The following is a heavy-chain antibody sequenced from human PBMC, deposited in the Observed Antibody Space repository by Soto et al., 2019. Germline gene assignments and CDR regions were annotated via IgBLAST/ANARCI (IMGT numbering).Heavy chain of an antibody. CDR1: GYTFISYW. CDR2: IYPGDSGT. Sequence: PGESVKISCNGSGYTFISYWIGWVRQKPGKGLEWMGMIYPGDSGTSYNPSLRSRVTMSLDTSSNQIFLNLTSVTAADTAVFYCVRGRSYSVYDFWGPGTLVTVSS. J-gene: IGHJ4*02. D-gene: IGHD5-12*01. CDR3: VRGRSYSVYDF. V-gene: IGHV5-51*01.